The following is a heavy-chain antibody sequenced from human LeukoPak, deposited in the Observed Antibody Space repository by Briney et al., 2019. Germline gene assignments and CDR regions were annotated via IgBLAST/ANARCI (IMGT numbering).Heavy chain of an antibody. V-gene: IGHV3-21*06. J-gene: IGHJ3*02. D-gene: IGHD6-6*01. CDR2: ISTSSSYI. CDR1: GFTFSSYA. Sequence: GGSLRLSCAASGFTFSSYAMSWVRQAPGKGLEWVSSISTSSSYIYYADSVKGRFTISRDNAKNSLYLQMNSLRAEDTAVYYCARVRRFRSSSGQGVDVFDIWGQGTMVTVSS. CDR3: ARVRRFRSSSGQGVDVFDI.